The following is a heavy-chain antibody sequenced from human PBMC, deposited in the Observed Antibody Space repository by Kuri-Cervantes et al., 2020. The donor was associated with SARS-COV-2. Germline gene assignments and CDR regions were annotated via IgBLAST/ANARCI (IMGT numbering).Heavy chain of an antibody. CDR2: IIPIFGRG. J-gene: IGHJ6*02. Sequence: SVTVSCQASGSTFSSYAISWVRQAPGQGLEWMGAIIPIFGRGNLAQKFQGRVTITADKSTSIAYMELSSLRSEDTAVYYCARDQDGTIVTDNDYRGMDVWGQGTAVTVSS. CDR3: ARDQDGTIVTDNDYRGMDV. V-gene: IGHV1-69*06. D-gene: IGHD4-23*01. CDR1: GSTFSSYA.